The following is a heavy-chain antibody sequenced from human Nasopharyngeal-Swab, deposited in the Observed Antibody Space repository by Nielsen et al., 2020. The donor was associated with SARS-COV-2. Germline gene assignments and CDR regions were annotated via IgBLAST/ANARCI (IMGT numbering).Heavy chain of an antibody. CDR2: IYYSGST. CDR3: ARGAGRWETSGSYPWWGDYYYYGMDV. Sequence: RQAPGKGLEWIGYIYYSGSTSYNPSLKSRVTISVDTSKNQFSLKLSSVTAADTAVYYCARGAGRWETSGSYPWWGDYYYYGMDVWGQGTTGTVSS. V-gene: IGHV4-59*01. J-gene: IGHJ6*02. D-gene: IGHD1-26*01.